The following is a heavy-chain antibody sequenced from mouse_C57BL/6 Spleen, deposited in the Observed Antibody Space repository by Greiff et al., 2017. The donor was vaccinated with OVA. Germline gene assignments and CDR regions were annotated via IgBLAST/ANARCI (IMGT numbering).Heavy chain of an antibody. Sequence: VQLVESGPELVKPGASVKISCKASGYTFTDYYINWVKQRPGQGLEWIGWIFPGSGSTYYNEKFKGKATLTVDKSSSTAYMLLSSLTSEDSAVYFCATPHYYGSSFLDYWGQGTTLTVSS. J-gene: IGHJ2*01. CDR2: IFPGSGST. V-gene: IGHV1-75*01. CDR3: ATPHYYGSSFLDY. CDR1: GYTFTDYY. D-gene: IGHD1-1*01.